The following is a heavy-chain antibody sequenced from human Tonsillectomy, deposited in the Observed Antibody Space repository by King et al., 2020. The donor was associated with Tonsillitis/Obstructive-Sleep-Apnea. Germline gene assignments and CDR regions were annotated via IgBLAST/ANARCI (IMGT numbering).Heavy chain of an antibody. J-gene: IGHJ3*02. CDR1: RYTFTTYS. V-gene: IGHV1-46*01. D-gene: IGHD3-22*01. Sequence: QLVQSGAEVKKPGASVKVSCKASRYTFTTYSMHWVRQAPGQGLEWMGMINPSGGSTGYAQKFQGRVTMTRDTSTSTLYMELSSLGSEDTAVYHCARETSGYGNDAFDIWGQGTMVTVSS. CDR3: ARETSGYGNDAFDI. CDR2: INPSGGST.